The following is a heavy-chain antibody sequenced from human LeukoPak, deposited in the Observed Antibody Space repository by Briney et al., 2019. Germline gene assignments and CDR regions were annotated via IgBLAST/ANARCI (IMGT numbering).Heavy chain of an antibody. D-gene: IGHD3-10*01. J-gene: IGHJ4*02. CDR2: IYYTGST. V-gene: IGHV4-39*01. CDR3: AKSLYKYSSGSYFRPFDN. Sequence: SETLSLTCTVSGGSISSSSYYWGWIRQPPGKGLEWIGSIYYTGSTYDNPSLKSRVTISVDTSKNQFSLRLTSVTAADTAVYYCAKSLYKYSSGSYFRPFDNWGQGSLLTVSS. CDR1: GGSISSSSYY.